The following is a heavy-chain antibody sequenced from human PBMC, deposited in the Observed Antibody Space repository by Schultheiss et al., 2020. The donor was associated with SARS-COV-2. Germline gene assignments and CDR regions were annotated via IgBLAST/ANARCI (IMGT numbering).Heavy chain of an antibody. V-gene: IGHV4-59*01. CDR1: GGSISSYY. J-gene: IGHJ4*02. D-gene: IGHD3-10*01. Sequence: SQTLSLTCTVSGGSISSYYWSWIRQPPGKGLEWIGYIYYSGSTNYNPSLKSRVTISVDTSKNQFSLKLSSVTAADTAVYYCARESYYYGSGSIQWGQGTLVTVSS. CDR2: IYYSGST. CDR3: ARESYYYGSGSIQ.